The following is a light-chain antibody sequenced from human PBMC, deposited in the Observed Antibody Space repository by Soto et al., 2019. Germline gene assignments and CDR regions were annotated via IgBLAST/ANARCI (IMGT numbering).Light chain of an antibody. V-gene: IGLV2-14*01. CDR3: NSYTDDSTLYV. CDR1: SSDVGAYNY. J-gene: IGLJ1*01. Sequence: QSALTQPASVSGSPGQSITISCTGTSSDVGAYNYVSWYQQHPGKAPKLMLYEVSNRPSGISNRFSGSKSGNTAFLTISGLQAEDEADYYCNSYTDDSTLYVFGTGTKLTVL. CDR2: EVS.